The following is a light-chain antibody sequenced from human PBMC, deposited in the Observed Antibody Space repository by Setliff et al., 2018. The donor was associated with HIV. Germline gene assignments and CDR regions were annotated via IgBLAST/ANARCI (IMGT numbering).Light chain of an antibody. Sequence: QSVLTQPASVSGSPGQSITISCTGTSRDIGAYNYVSWYQQHPGKAPKLLIHGVSDRPSEVSYRFSGSKSANTAALTISGLQAEDEADYYCCSYTTSSSLVFGVGTKVTVL. CDR3: CSYTTSSSLV. CDR1: SRDIGAYNY. J-gene: IGLJ3*02. V-gene: IGLV2-14*03. CDR2: GVS.